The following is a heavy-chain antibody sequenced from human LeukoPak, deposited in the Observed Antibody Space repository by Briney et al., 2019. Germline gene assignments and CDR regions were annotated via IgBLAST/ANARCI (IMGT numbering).Heavy chain of an antibody. CDR3: ARAGVGAPRD. Sequence: SETLSLTCTVSGGSISSHYWSWIRQPPGKGLEWIGHIYYSGSTNYNPSLKSRVTISVDTSKNQFSLKLSSVTAADTAVYYCARAGVGAPRDWGQGTLVTVSS. CDR1: GGSISSHY. D-gene: IGHD1-26*01. J-gene: IGHJ4*02. V-gene: IGHV4-59*11. CDR2: IYYSGST.